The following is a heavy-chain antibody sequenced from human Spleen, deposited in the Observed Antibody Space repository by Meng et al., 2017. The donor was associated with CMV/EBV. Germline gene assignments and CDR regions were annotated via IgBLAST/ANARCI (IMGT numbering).Heavy chain of an antibody. Sequence: FDDYTMHWVRQAPGKVLEWVSLISWDGGSTYYADSVKGRFTISRDNSKNSLYLQMNSLRPEDTALYYCAIIPSGYSYDISGDYAMDVWGQGTTVTVSS. CDR3: AIIPSGYSYDISGDYAMDV. V-gene: IGHV3-43*01. CDR1: FDDYT. CDR2: ISWDGGST. D-gene: IGHD3-22*01. J-gene: IGHJ6*02.